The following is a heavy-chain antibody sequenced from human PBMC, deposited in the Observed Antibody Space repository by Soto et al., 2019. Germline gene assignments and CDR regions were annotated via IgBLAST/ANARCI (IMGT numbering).Heavy chain of an antibody. CDR3: AEAVAGTGYYYYGMDV. J-gene: IGHJ6*02. Sequence: SVKVSCKASGGTFSSYAISWVRQAPGQGLEWMGGIIPIFGTANYAQKFQGRVTITADESTSTAYMELSSLRSEDTAVYYCAEAVAGTGYYYYGMDVWGQGTTVTSP. V-gene: IGHV1-69*13. CDR1: GGTFSSYA. CDR2: IIPIFGTA. D-gene: IGHD6-19*01.